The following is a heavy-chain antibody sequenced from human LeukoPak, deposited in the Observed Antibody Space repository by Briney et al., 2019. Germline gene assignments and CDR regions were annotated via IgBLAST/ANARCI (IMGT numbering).Heavy chain of an antibody. CDR2: IYYSESA. V-gene: IGHV4-59*01. D-gene: IGHD5-12*01. J-gene: IGHJ4*02. Sequence: SETLSLTCTVSGGSISNYFWTWIRQPPGKGLECIGYIYYSESANYNPSLKSRGTISVDTFKNQFSLRLSSVTAADTAVCYCARVSGYDWESFHDYWGQGILVTVSS. CDR3: ARVSGYDWESFHDY. CDR1: GGSISNYF.